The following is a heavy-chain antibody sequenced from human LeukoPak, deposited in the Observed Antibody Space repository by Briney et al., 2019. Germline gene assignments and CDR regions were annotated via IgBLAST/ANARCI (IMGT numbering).Heavy chain of an antibody. Sequence: SETLSLTCAVYGGSFSGYYWSWIRQPPGKGLEWIGEINHSGSTYYNPSLKSRVTISVDTSKNQFSLKLSSVTAADTAVYYCARGVVGAYYWGQGTLVTVSS. CDR3: ARGVVGAYY. J-gene: IGHJ4*02. D-gene: IGHD1-26*01. V-gene: IGHV4-34*01. CDR1: GGSFSGYY. CDR2: INHSGST.